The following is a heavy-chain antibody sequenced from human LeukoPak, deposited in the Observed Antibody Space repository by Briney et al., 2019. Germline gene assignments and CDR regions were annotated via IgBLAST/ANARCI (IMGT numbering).Heavy chain of an antibody. CDR1: GGSISSQY. J-gene: IGHJ5*02. CDR3: AREAYSSSRYWFDP. V-gene: IGHV4-59*11. Sequence: SETLSLTCTVSGGSISSQYWSWIRQPPGKGLEWIAGYIYYSGSTNYNPSLKSRVTISVDTSKNQFSLKLSSVTAADTAMYYCAREAYSSSRYWFDPWGQGTLVTVSS. CDR2: IYYSGST. D-gene: IGHD6-13*01.